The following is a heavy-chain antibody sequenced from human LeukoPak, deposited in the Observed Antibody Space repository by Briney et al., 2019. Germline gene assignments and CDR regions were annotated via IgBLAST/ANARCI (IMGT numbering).Heavy chain of an antibody. CDR3: ARDRPFDQLPLTGYMDV. Sequence: ASVKVSCKASVGTFSSYAISWVRQAPGQGVEWMGRIIPIFGTANYAQKFQGRVTITTEESPSTAYMELSRLRSEDTAVYYCARDRPFDQLPLTGYMDVWGKGTTVTVSS. V-gene: IGHV1-69*05. CDR1: VGTFSSYA. D-gene: IGHD2-2*01. J-gene: IGHJ6*03. CDR2: IIPIFGTA.